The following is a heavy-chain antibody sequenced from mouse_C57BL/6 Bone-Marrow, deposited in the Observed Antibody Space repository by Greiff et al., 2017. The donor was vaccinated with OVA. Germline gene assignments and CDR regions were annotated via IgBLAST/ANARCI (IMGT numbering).Heavy chain of an antibody. CDR2: LYPGDGDT. J-gene: IGHJ3*01. Sequence: QVQLQQSGPALVKPGASVKISCKASGYAFSSSWMNWVKQRPGKGLEWIGRLYPGDGDTNYNGKFKGKATLPAAKPSSTAYMQRSSLTSEDSAVDFCARPPYYYGSSYDAWFAYWGQGTLVTVSA. CDR3: ARPPYYYGSSYDAWFAY. D-gene: IGHD1-1*01. V-gene: IGHV1-82*01. CDR1: GYAFSSSW.